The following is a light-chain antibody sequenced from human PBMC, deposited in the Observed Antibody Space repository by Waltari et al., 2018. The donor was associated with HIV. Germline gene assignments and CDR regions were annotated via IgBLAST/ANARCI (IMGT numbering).Light chain of an antibody. Sequence: EIVLTQSPGTLSLSPGERATLSCRASQSVSSSYLAWYQQKPGQAPRLLIYGASSRATGIPDRCSGSGSGTDFTLTISRLEPEDFAVYYCQQYGSPPYTFGQGTKLEIK. J-gene: IGKJ2*01. CDR3: QQYGSPPYT. CDR1: QSVSSSY. CDR2: GAS. V-gene: IGKV3-20*01.